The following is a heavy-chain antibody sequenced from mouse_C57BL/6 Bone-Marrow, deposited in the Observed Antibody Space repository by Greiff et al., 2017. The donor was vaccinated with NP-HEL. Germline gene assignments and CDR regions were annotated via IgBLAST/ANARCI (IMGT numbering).Heavy chain of an antibody. CDR3: ARGDYYGSSYDY. CDR1: GYTFTSYW. J-gene: IGHJ2*01. CDR2: IYPGSGST. Sequence: QVQLQQPGAELVKPGASVKMSCKASGYTFTSYWITWVKQRPGQGLEWIGDIYPGSGSTNYNEKFKSKATLTVDTSSSTAYMQLSSLTSEDAAVYYCARGDYYGSSYDYWGQGTTLTVSS. D-gene: IGHD1-1*01. V-gene: IGHV1-55*01.